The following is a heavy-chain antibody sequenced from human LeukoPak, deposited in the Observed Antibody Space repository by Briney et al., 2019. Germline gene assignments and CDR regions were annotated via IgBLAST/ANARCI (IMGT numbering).Heavy chain of an antibody. J-gene: IGHJ4*02. V-gene: IGHV1-69*13. CDR3: ARGRFRTCGGDCPFDY. CDR1: GGTFSSYA. D-gene: IGHD2-21*02. CDR2: IIPIFGTA. Sequence: GASVKVSCKASGGTFSSYAISWVRQAPGQGLEWMGGIIPIFGTANYAQKFQGRVTITADESTSTAYMELSSLRSEDTAVYYCARGRFRTCGGDCPFDYWGQGTLVTVSS.